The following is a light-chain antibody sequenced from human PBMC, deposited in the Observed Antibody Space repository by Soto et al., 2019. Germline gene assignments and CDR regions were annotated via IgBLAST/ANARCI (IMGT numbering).Light chain of an antibody. CDR2: DAS. CDR3: QQRSNLPPT. V-gene: IGKV3D-20*02. CDR1: QTVRNNY. Sequence: EFVLTQSPVTLSLSPGERATLSCRASQTVRNNYLAWYQQKPGQAPRLLIYDASSRATGIPDRFSGGGSGTDFTLTISSLEPEDFAVYYCQQRSNLPPTFGQGTRLEIK. J-gene: IGKJ5*01.